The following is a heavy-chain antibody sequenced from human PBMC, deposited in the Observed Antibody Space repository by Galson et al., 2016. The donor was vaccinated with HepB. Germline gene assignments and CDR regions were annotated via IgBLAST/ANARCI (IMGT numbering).Heavy chain of an antibody. J-gene: IGHJ6*02. CDR3: ARAWGSGYVHQHYYYGLDV. D-gene: IGHD6-13*01. Sequence: SVKVSCKASGGTFSSYAISWVRQAPGQGLEWMGGIIPIFGTANYAQRFQGRVTITADESTSTAYMELSSLRAEDTAVYYCARAWGSGYVHQHYYYGLDVWGQGTTVTVSS. V-gene: IGHV1-69*13. CDR2: IIPIFGTA. CDR1: GGTFSSYA.